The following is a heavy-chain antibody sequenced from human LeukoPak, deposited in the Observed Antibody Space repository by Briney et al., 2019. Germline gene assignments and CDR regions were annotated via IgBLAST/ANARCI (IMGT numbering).Heavy chain of an antibody. Sequence: GGSLRLSCAASGFTFSSYAMRWVRQAPGKGLEWVSAISGSGGSTYYAGSVKGRFTISRDNSKNTLYLQMNSLRAEDTAVYYCAKDWGYCSSTSCYRGYDYWGQGTLVTVSS. CDR3: AKDWGYCSSTSCYRGYDY. CDR1: GFTFSSYA. V-gene: IGHV3-23*01. J-gene: IGHJ4*02. D-gene: IGHD2-2*02. CDR2: ISGSGGST.